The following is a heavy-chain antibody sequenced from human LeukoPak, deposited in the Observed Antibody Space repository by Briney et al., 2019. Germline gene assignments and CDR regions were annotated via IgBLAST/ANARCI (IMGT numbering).Heavy chain of an antibody. Sequence: ASVKVSCKASGYTFTGYYMHWVRQAPGQGLEWMGWINPNSGGTNYAQKFQDGVTTHRERSISTAYRELDRLRSCERGVYYCAREYGGSGRDYWGQGTLVTVSS. V-gene: IGHV1-2*02. CDR3: AREYGGSGRDY. J-gene: IGHJ4*02. D-gene: IGHD4-23*01. CDR2: INPNSGGT. CDR1: GYTFTGYY.